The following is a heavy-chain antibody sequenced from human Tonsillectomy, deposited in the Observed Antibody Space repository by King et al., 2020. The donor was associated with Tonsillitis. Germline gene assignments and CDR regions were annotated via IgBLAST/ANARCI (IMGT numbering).Heavy chain of an antibody. V-gene: IGHV3-48*02. CDR2: ISSSCSTI. CDR1: GFTFRTYN. Sequence: VQLVESGGGLVQPGGSLRLSCAASGFTFRTYNMNWVRQAPGKGLEWVAYISSSCSTIYYADSVKGRFTISRDNDKNSLYLQMNSLRDDDTAVYYCARERANYYDSRGHYYVWGDLDYWGQGTLVTVSS. CDR3: ARERANYYDSRGHYYVWGDLDY. J-gene: IGHJ4*02. D-gene: IGHD3-22*01.